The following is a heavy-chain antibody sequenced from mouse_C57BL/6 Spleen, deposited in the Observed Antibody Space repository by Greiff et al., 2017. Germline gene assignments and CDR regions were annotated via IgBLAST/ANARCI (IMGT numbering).Heavy chain of an antibody. CDR3: ARPWDGY. Sequence: EVQRVESGGGLVKPGGSLKLSCAASGFTFSSYTMSWVRQTPEKRLEWVATISGGGGNTYYPDSVKGRFTISRDNAKNTLYLQMSSLRSEDTALYYCARPWDGYWGQGTTLTVSS. V-gene: IGHV5-9*01. J-gene: IGHJ2*01. D-gene: IGHD4-1*01. CDR2: ISGGGGNT. CDR1: GFTFSSYT.